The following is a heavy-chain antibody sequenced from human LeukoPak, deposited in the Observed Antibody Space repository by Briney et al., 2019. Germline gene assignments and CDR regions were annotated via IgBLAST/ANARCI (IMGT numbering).Heavy chain of an antibody. J-gene: IGHJ4*02. V-gene: IGHV1-3*01. CDR1: GYTFTSYA. CDR3: ARARWTSTATTYYLDH. D-gene: IGHD4-17*01. CDR2: IDANNGKT. Sequence: ASVKVSCKASGYTFTSYAIHWVRQAPGQRLEWMGWIDANNGKTKYSQNLQGRVTITRDTSATTAYMDLSSLRSEDTAVYYCARARWTSTATTYYLDHWGQGTPVTVSS.